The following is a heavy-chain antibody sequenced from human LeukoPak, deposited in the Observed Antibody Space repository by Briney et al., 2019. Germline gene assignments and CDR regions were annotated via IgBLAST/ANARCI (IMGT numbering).Heavy chain of an antibody. Sequence: SETLSLTCTVSGGSISNYYWSWIRQPPGKGLEWIGYIYQSGSTDYNPSLKSRVTISVDTSRNQFSLKLSSVTAADTAVYYCARFATIVGASFGDAFDIWGQGTMVTVSS. V-gene: IGHV4-59*08. CDR1: GGSISNYY. J-gene: IGHJ3*02. D-gene: IGHD1-26*01. CDR2: IYQSGST. CDR3: ARFATIVGASFGDAFDI.